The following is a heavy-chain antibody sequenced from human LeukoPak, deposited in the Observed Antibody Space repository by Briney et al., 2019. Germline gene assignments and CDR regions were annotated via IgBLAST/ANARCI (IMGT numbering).Heavy chain of an antibody. CDR2: ISYDGSNK. V-gene: IGHV3-30*18. D-gene: IGHD3-16*01. CDR1: GFTFSSYG. Sequence: GGSLRLSCAASGFTFSSYGMHWVRQAPGKGLEWVAVISYDGSNKYYADSVKGRFTISRDNSKNTLHLQMNSLRAEDTAVYYCAKDMITWEIDYWGQGTLVTVSS. CDR3: AKDMITWEIDY. J-gene: IGHJ4*02.